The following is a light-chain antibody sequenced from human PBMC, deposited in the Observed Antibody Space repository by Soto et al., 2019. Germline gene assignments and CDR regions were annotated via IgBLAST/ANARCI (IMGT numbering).Light chain of an antibody. Sequence: EIVLTQSPATLSLSPGERATLSCRASQSVSSYLAWYQQKPGQAPRLLIYDASNRATGIPARFSGSGSGTDFTLTNSSLEPEDFAVYYCQQHSNWLFTFGPGTKVDIK. V-gene: IGKV3-11*01. CDR2: DAS. J-gene: IGKJ3*01. CDR3: QQHSNWLFT. CDR1: QSVSSY.